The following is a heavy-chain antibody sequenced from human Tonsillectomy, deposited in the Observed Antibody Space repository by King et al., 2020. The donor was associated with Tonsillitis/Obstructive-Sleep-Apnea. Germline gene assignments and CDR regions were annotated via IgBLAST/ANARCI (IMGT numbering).Heavy chain of an antibody. D-gene: IGHD3-10*01. CDR2: TYYRSKWYY. Sequence: VQLQQSGPGLVKPSQTLSLICAISGDSVSSNSAAWNWIRQSPSRGLEWLGRTYYRSKWYYDYALSVESRITINPDTSKNQFSLQLNSVTPDDTAVYYCTSGGALDYGGQGTLGPVSS. CDR3: TSGGALDY. CDR1: GDSVSSNSAA. J-gene: IGHJ4*02. V-gene: IGHV6-1*01.